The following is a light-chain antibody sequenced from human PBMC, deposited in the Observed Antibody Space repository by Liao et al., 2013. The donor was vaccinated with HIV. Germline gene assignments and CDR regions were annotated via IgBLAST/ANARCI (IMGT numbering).Light chain of an antibody. Sequence: SYMLTQPPSVSVAPGATATITCGGDNIGGRSVHWYQHKAGQAPILVIYSDGDRPSGVPERFSGSTYGNTATLSIGRVEAGDEADYYCHVWDTNSDQSVFGGGTKLTVL. CDR1: NIGGRS. CDR3: HVWDTNSDQSV. V-gene: IGLV3-21*04. CDR2: SDG. J-gene: IGLJ3*02.